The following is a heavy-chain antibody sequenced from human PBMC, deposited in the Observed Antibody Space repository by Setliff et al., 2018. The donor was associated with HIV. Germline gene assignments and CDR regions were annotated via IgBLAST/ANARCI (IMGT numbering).Heavy chain of an antibody. CDR2: INPDSRGT. V-gene: IGHV1-2*06. Sequence: ASVKVSCKTSGYAFTDYSIHWVRQAPGQGLEWVGRINPDSRGTNYARTFQGRVTMTRDTSVSTAYMELSRLTSDDTAVFYCARGVKGIATTGKYYFDYWGQGTLVTVSS. CDR3: ARGVKGIATTGKYYFDY. D-gene: IGHD6-13*01. CDR1: GYAFTDYS. J-gene: IGHJ4*02.